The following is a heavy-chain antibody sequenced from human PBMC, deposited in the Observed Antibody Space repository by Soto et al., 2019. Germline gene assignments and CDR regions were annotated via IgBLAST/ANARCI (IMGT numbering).Heavy chain of an antibody. D-gene: IGHD6-19*01. V-gene: IGHV3-49*04. CDR1: VFTFGDYA. CDR2: IRSKAYGGTT. CDR3: TRDVTGYSSGCAFDY. Sequence: LRLSCTASVFTFGDYAMSWVRQAPGKGLEWVGFIRSKAYGGTTEYAASVKGRFTISRDDPKSIAYLQMNSLKTEDTAVYYCTRDVTGYSSGCAFDYWGQGTLVTVSS. J-gene: IGHJ4*02.